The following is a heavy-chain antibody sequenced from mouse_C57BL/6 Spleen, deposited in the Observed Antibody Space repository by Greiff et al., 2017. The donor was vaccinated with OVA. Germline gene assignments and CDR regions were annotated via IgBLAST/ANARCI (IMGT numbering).Heavy chain of an antibody. V-gene: IGHV1-39*01. J-gene: IGHJ3*01. D-gene: IGHD2-4*01. CDR2: INPNYGTT. Sequence: VHVKQSGPELVKPGASVKISCKASGYSFTDYNMNWVKQSNGKSLEWIGVINPNYGTTSYNQKFKGKATLTVDQSSSTAYMQLNSLTSEDSAVYYCARGGFYYDSPLAYWGQGTLVTVSA. CDR3: ARGGFYYDSPLAY. CDR1: GYSFTDYN.